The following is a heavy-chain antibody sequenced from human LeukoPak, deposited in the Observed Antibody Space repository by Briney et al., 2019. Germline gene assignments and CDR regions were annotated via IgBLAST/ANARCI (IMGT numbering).Heavy chain of an antibody. D-gene: IGHD3-10*01. CDR3: ASPSHYYYGSGSYPTGFYYYYYGMDV. J-gene: IGHJ6*02. V-gene: IGHV1-69*04. CDR2: IIPILGIA. CDR1: GDTFSSYA. Sequence: ASVKVSCKASGDTFSSYAISWVRQAPGQGLEWMGRIIPILGIANYAQKFQGRVTITADKSTSTAYMELSSLRSEDTAVYYCASPSHYYYGSGSYPTGFYYYYYGMDVWGQGTTVTVSS.